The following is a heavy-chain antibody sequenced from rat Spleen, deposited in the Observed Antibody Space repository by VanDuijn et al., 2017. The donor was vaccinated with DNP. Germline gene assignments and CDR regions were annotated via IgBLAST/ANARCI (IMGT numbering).Heavy chain of an antibody. CDR3: ATHDYASWG. CDR2: ISPSGGDT. D-gene: IGHD1-7*01. J-gene: IGHJ2*01. CDR1: GFTFRNFG. V-gene: IGHV5-19*01. Sequence: EVQLVESGGGLVQPGRSLKLSCAASGFTFRNFGMHWIRQAPTKGLKWVASISPSGGDTYYRESVKGRFTISRDNAKSTLYLQMDSLRSEDTATYYCATHDYASWGWGQGVMVTVSS.